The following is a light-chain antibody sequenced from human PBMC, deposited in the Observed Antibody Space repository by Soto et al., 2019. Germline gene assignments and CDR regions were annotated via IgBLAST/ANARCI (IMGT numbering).Light chain of an antibody. CDR2: AVT. V-gene: IGLV2-14*01. CDR1: SSDVGGYNY. J-gene: IGLJ1*01. CDR3: SSYTSSSTL. Sequence: QAVLTQPRSVSGSPGQSVTISCTGTSSDVGGYNYVSWYQQHPGKAPKLMIYAVTDRPSGVSSRFSGSKSGNTASLTISGLQAEDEADYYCSSYTSSSTLFGTGTQLTVL.